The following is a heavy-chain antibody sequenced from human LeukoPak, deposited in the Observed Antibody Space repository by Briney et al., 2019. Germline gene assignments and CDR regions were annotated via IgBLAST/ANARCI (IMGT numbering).Heavy chain of an antibody. CDR1: GFIVSDNY. V-gene: IGHV3-30*02. D-gene: IGHD3-22*01. Sequence: PGGSLRLSCAVSGFIVSDNYMSWVRQAPGKGLEWVSFIRYDGSNEYYADSVRGRFTISRDNSKNTLYLQMNSLRAEDTAAYYCAKDRFPFSYDSSGCLDYWGQGTLVTVSS. J-gene: IGHJ4*02. CDR3: AKDRFPFSYDSSGCLDY. CDR2: IRYDGSNE.